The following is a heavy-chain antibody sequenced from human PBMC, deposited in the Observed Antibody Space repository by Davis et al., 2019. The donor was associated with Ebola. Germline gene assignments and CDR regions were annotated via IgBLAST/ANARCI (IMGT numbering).Heavy chain of an antibody. CDR1: GYTFTSYG. CDR2: ISAYNGNT. D-gene: IGHD2-15*01. V-gene: IGHV1-18*01. J-gene: IGHJ4*02. CDR3: AAGFGPDYSDYFDY. Sequence: ASVKVSCKASGYTFTSYGISWVRQAPGQGLEWMGWISAYNGNTNYAQKLQGRVTMTTDTSTSTAYMELRSLRSDDTAVYYCAAGFGPDYSDYFDYWGQGTLVTVSS.